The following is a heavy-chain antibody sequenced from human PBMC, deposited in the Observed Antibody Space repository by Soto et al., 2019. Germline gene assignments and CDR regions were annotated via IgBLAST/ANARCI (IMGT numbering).Heavy chain of an antibody. Sequence: QLQLQESGSGLVKPSQTLSLTCAVSGGSISSGGYSWSWIRQPPGKGLEWIGYIYHSGSTYYNPSLKSRVNISVARSKNQFSLKLSSVTAADTAVYYCARRRGFPYYYGMDVWGQGTTVTVSS. CDR1: GGSISSGGYS. V-gene: IGHV4-30-2*01. J-gene: IGHJ6*02. CDR2: IYHSGST. D-gene: IGHD5-12*01. CDR3: ARRRGFPYYYGMDV.